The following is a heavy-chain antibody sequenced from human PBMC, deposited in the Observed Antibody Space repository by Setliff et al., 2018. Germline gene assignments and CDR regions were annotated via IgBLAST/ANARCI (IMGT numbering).Heavy chain of an antibody. CDR1: GGSISNYY. Sequence: PSETLSLTCSVSGGSISNYYWSWIRQSPGKGLEWIGYVYTSGYTHYKPSLKSRATISVDTSKSQFSLNLSNVTAADTAVYYCASGLEFDYWGPGSLVTVSS. J-gene: IGHJ4*01. CDR2: VYTSGYT. CDR3: ASGLEFDY. V-gene: IGHV4-4*08. D-gene: IGHD1-1*01.